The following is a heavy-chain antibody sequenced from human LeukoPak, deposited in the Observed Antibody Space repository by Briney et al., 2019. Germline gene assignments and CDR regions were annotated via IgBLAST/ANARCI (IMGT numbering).Heavy chain of an antibody. CDR1: GFTFSSYA. D-gene: IGHD1-26*01. CDR2: IYGGTGT. Sequence: GGSLRLSCAASGFTFSSYAMNWVRQAPGKGLEWVSVIYGGTGTYYADSVKGRFTISRDNSKNTVYLQLSSLRVEDTALYHCARDASSGNDFDYWGQGTLVTVYS. J-gene: IGHJ4*02. V-gene: IGHV3-53*01. CDR3: ARDASSGNDFDY.